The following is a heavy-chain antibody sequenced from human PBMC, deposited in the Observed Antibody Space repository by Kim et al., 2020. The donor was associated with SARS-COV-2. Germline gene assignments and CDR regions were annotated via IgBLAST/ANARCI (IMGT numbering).Heavy chain of an antibody. Sequence: NNNYVQKLQGRVPMTTDPPTSTAYMELRSLRSDDTAVYYCARETSGDYDHWGQGTLVTVSS. V-gene: IGHV1-18*01. CDR2: NN. D-gene: IGHD4-17*01. J-gene: IGHJ5*02. CDR3: ARETSGDYDH.